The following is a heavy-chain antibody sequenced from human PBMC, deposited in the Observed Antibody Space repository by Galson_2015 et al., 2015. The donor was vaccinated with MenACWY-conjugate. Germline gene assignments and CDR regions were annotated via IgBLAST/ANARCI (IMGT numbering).Heavy chain of an antibody. CDR3: ARRGSTGYGDFDY. CDR2: IYPGDSDT. J-gene: IGHJ4*02. Sequence: SGAEVKKPGESLKISCKGSGYTFTTYWIGWVRQMPGKGLEWMGIIYPGDSDTRYRPSFEGQVTISADKSISTAYLQWSSLKASDTAMYYCARRGSTGYGDFDYWGQGTLVTVSS. D-gene: IGHD5-12*01. CDR1: GYTFTTYW. V-gene: IGHV5-51*01.